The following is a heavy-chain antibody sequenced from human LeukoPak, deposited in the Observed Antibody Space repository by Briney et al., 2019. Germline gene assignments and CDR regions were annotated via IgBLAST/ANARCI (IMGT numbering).Heavy chain of an antibody. CDR3: ARVVRGVVTSNWFDP. D-gene: IGHD2-21*02. V-gene: IGHV4-59*01. CDR2: VASSGTS. Sequence: SETLSLTCTVSGDSLNTYYWTWIRQTQGKELDWIGFVASSGTSNYNPSLKSRASISIDTSKNQFSLALTSSTPPDTAVYYCARVVRGVVTSNWFDPWGQGNLVSVSS. J-gene: IGHJ5*02. CDR1: GDSLNTYY.